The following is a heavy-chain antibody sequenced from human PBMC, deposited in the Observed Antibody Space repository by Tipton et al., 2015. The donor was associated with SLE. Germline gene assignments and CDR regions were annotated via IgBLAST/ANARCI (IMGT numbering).Heavy chain of an antibody. CDR1: GGSISSYY. CDR3: ARGRERDREDAFNI. CDR2: IYYSGST. D-gene: IGHD5-24*01. J-gene: IGHJ3*02. Sequence: TLSLTCTVSGGSISSYYWSWIRQPPGKGLEWIGYIYYSGSTNYNPSLKSRVTISVDTSKNQFSLKLSSVTAADTAVYYCARGRERDREDAFNIGGQGTMAPFSS. V-gene: IGHV4-59*01.